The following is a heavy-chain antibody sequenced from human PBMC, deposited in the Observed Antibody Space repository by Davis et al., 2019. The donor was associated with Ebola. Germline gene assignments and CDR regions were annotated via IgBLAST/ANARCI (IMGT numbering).Heavy chain of an antibody. CDR2: IYYRGST. CDR1: GGSISSYY. D-gene: IGHD6-19*01. Sequence: MPSETLSLTCTVSGGSISSYYWSWIRQPPGKGLEWIGYIYYRGSTNYNPSLKSRVTISVDTSKNQFSLKLSSVTAADTAVYYCASWWAVAGLDPWGQGTLVTVSS. J-gene: IGHJ5*02. V-gene: IGHV4-59*01. CDR3: ASWWAVAGLDP.